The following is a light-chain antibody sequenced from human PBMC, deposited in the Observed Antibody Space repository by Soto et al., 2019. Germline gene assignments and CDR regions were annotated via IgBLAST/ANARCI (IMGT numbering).Light chain of an antibody. Sequence: DIHMTQSPSTLSASVGDRVTITCRASQSISIWLAWYQQKPGKAPNLLIYKTSSLETGVPSRFSGSGSGTECTLTISSMQTDDFATYYCQHWNDYSWTFGQGTKVEVK. CDR3: QHWNDYSWT. CDR1: QSISIW. CDR2: KTS. V-gene: IGKV1-5*03. J-gene: IGKJ1*01.